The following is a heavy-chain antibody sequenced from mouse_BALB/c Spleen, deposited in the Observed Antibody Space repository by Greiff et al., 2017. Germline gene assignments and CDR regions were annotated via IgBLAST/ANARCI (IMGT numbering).Heavy chain of an antibody. CDR3: ARSDALYYRYDSYAMDY. J-gene: IGHJ4*01. CDR2: IYPGNVNT. CDR1: GYTFTSYY. V-gene: IGHV1S56*01. Sequence: QVQLKQSGPELVKPGASVRISCKASGYTFTSYYIHWVKQRPGQGLEWIGWIYPGNVNTKYNEKLKGKATLTAEKSSSTAYMQLSSLTSEDSAVYFCARSDALYYRYDSYAMDYWGQGTSVTVSS. D-gene: IGHD2-14*01.